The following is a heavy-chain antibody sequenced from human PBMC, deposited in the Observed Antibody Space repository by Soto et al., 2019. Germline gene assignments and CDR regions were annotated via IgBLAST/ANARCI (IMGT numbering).Heavy chain of an antibody. CDR3: AKDGGWEVPRSSYYGMDV. J-gene: IGHJ6*02. V-gene: IGHV3-30*02. D-gene: IGHD1-26*01. Sequence: DSVKGRFTISRDNSKKTLYLQMNSLRAEDTAVYYCAKDGGWEVPRSSYYGMDVWGQWTPVTVSS.